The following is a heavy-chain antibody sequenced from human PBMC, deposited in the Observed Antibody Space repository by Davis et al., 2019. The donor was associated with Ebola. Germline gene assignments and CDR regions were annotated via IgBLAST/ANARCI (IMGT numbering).Heavy chain of an antibody. Sequence: ESLKISCAASGFTFSSYWMSWVRQAPGKGLEWIGEISHTGDTNYNPSLKSRVIISVDTSKNQFSLKLNSVNAADTAMYYCARGQHDLLTGARYAMDGWGRGTTVIVSS. CDR1: GFTFSSYW. V-gene: IGHV4-34*01. D-gene: IGHD3-9*01. CDR2: ISHTGDT. J-gene: IGHJ6*02. CDR3: ARGQHDLLTGARYAMDG.